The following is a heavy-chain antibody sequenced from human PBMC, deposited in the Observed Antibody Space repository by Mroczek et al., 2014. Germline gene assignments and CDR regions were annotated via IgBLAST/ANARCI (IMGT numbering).Heavy chain of an antibody. D-gene: IGHD3-16*01. CDR1: GGSISSSSYY. V-gene: IGHV4-39*01. Sequence: QVQLQQWGPGLVKPSETLSLTCTVSGGSISSSSYYWGWIRQPPGKGLEWIGSIYYSGSTYYNPSLKSRVTISVDTSKNQFSLKLSSVTAADTAVYYCAFGDAEYNWFDPWGQGTLVTVSS. CDR2: IYYSGST. CDR3: AFGDAEYNWFDP. J-gene: IGHJ5*02.